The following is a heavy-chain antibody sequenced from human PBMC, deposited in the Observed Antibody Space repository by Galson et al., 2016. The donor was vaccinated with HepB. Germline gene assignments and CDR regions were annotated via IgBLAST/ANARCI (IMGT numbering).Heavy chain of an antibody. CDR1: GGSISSTTHY. CDR2: MYYTGGT. Sequence: SETLSLTCTVSGGSISSTTHYWGWIRQPPGKGLEWIASMYYTGGTYYNSSLKSRVTLSADTSINQFSLRLSSVTAGDTAVYYCARSGGSAGMYWGQGTLVTVSS. CDR3: ARSGGSAGMY. V-gene: IGHV4-39*07. D-gene: IGHD3-16*01. J-gene: IGHJ1*01.